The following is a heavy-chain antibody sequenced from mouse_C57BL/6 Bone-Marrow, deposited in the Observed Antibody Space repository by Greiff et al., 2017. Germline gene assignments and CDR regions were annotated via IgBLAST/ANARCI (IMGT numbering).Heavy chain of an antibody. J-gene: IGHJ3*01. CDR3: ARGGYITTVLPD. CDR2: ISYDGSN. Sequence: VQLQESGPGLVKPSQSLSLTCSVTGYSITSGYYWNWIRQFPGNKLEWMGYISYDGSNNYNPSLKNRISITRDTSKNQFFLKLNSVTTEDTATYYCARGGYITTVLPDWGQGTLVTVSA. D-gene: IGHD1-1*01. V-gene: IGHV3-6*01. CDR1: GYSITSGYY.